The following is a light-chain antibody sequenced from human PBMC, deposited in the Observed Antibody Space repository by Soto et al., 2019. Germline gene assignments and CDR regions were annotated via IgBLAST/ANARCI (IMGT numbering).Light chain of an antibody. J-gene: IGKJ2*01. CDR1: QSVSSY. CDR2: DIS. V-gene: IGKV3-11*01. CDR3: QQRNAWPRNT. Sequence: EIVLTQFPATLSLSPGARDTLSCRASQSVSSYLAWYQQKPGQAPRLLIYDISNRATGIPARFIGSGSGTDFTLTISSLEPEDSAVYYCQQRNAWPRNTFGQGTKLEI.